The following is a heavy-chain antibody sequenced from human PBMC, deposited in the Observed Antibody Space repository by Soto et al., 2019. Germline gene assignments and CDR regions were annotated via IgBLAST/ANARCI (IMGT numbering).Heavy chain of an antibody. J-gene: IGHJ6*02. V-gene: IGHV4-4*02. Sequence: SETLSLTCAVSGDRISSSKWWTWVCQTTGKGLEWIGMIDQNGITNYNPSLESRVTILKDNSKNQLSLKLTSVTAVDSAVYYCARLNRDYYYYGMDVWGQGATDTVSS. CDR1: GDRISSSKW. CDR3: ARLNRDYYYYGMDV. CDR2: IDQNGIT.